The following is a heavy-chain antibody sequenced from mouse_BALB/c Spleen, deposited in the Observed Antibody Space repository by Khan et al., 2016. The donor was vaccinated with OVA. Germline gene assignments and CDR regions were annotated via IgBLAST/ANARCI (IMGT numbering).Heavy chain of an antibody. CDR2: IRLKSNNYAT. V-gene: IGHV6-6*02. J-gene: IGHJ2*01. Sequence: VKLEESGGGLVQPGGSMKLSCVASGFTFSNFWMTWVRQSPETGLEWVAEIRLKSNNYATHYAESVRGRFTISRDDSKSGVYLQMNNLRAEDTGMYYCSRGGYYYSDYWGQGTTLTVSS. D-gene: IGHD2-3*01. CDR3: SRGGYYYSDY. CDR1: GFTFSNFW.